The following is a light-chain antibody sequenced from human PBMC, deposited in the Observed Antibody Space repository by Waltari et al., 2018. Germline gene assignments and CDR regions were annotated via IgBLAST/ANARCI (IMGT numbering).Light chain of an antibody. J-gene: IGLJ2*01. V-gene: IGLV3-19*01. CDR1: GLRSYY. Sequence: SSELTQDPAVSVPLGQTVRITCQGDGLRSYYASWYQQKPGQAPVLVIYGKNNRPSGIPDRFSGSSSGNTASLTITGAQAEDEADYYCNSRDSSGNHVVFGGGTKLTVL. CDR3: NSRDSSGNHVV. CDR2: GKN.